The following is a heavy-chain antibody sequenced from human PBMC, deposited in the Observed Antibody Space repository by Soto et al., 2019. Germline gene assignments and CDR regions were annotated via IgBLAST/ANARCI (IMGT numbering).Heavy chain of an antibody. Sequence: SETLSLTCAVYGGSFSGYYWSWIRQPPGKGLEWIGEINHSGSTNYNPSLKSRVTISVDTSKNQSSLKLSSVTAADTAVYYCARAGSGEAAAKWYYYYGMDVWGQGTTVTVSS. D-gene: IGHD6-13*01. CDR2: INHSGST. V-gene: IGHV4-34*01. J-gene: IGHJ6*02. CDR3: ARAGSGEAAAKWYYYYGMDV. CDR1: GGSFSGYY.